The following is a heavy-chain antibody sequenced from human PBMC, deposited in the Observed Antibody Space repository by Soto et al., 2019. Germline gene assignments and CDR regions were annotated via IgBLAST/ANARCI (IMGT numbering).Heavy chain of an antibody. J-gene: IGHJ4*02. D-gene: IGHD5-12*01. CDR1: GFTFSGYG. CDR3: AKGFVEMATIDY. V-gene: IGHV3-23*01. CDR2: ITSSAGST. Sequence: VGSLRLSCAASGFTFSGYGVTWVRQAPGKGLEWVSSITSSAGSTYYADPVKGRFTISRDNSKNTLYLQMNSLRAEDTAVYYCAKGFVEMATIDYWGQGTLVTVSS.